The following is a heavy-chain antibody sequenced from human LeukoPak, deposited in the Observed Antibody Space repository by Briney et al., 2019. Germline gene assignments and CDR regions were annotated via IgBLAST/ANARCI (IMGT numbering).Heavy chain of an antibody. CDR1: GGSFSGYY. CDR3: ARGYYYDSSGYYYYFDY. V-gene: IGHV4-34*01. J-gene: IGHJ4*02. Sequence: SETLSLTCAVYGGSFSGYYWGWIRQPPGKGLEWIGEINHSGSTNYNPSLKSRVTISVDTSKNQFSLKLSSVTAADTAVYYCARGYYYDSSGYYYYFDYWGQGTLVTVSS. D-gene: IGHD3-22*01. CDR2: INHSGST.